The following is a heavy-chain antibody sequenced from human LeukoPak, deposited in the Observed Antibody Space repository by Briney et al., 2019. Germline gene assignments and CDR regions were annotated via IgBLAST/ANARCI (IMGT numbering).Heavy chain of an antibody. J-gene: IGHJ4*02. V-gene: IGHV3-7*01. Sequence: PGGSLRLSCAASGFTFSTYWMSWVRQAPGKGLEWVANIKEDGSEKYYGDPVKGRFTISRDNAKNSLYLQMNSLRAEDTAVYYCAGDSSGYQWGQGTLVTVSS. CDR2: IKEDGSEK. D-gene: IGHD3-22*01. CDR3: AGDSSGYQ. CDR1: GFTFSTYW.